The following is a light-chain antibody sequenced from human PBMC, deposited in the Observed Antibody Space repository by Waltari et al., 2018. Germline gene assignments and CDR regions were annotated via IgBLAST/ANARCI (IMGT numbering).Light chain of an antibody. J-gene: IGLJ2*01. CDR2: DVT. CDR1: SSYVGGYDF. Sequence: QSALTQPASVSGSPRQSITISCTETSSYVGGYDFVSWSQQHPDKVPKHLIHDVTNRPSGVSNRFSGSKSGNTAALTISGLQAEDEADYYCSSFSRSATEVIFGGGTKLTVL. CDR3: SSFSRSATEVI. V-gene: IGLV2-14*03.